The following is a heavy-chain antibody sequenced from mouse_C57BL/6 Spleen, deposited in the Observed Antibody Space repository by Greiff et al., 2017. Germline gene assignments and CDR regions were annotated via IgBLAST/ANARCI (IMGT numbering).Heavy chain of an antibody. J-gene: IGHJ2*01. CDR1: GFTFSSYA. V-gene: IGHV5-9-1*02. D-gene: IGHD2-3*01. CDR3: TRTMVNDYFDY. CDR2: ISSGGDYI. Sequence: EVHLVESGEGLVKPGGSLKLSCAASGFTFSSYAMSWVRQTPEKRLEWVAYISSGGDYIYYADTVKGRFTISRDNARNTLYREMSSLKSEDTAMYYCTRTMVNDYFDYWGQGTTLTVSA.